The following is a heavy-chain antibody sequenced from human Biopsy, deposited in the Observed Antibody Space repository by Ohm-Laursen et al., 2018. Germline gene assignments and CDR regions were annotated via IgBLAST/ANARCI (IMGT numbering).Heavy chain of an antibody. J-gene: IGHJ4*02. Sequence: SLRLSCAASGLSIGTNYMTWVRQAPGKGLEWVSSISASGNHIYYTDSVKGRFTVSRDNGKNSVYLQMNSLRVEDTAVYYCARDGEAKYCKHGVCPSDFWGQGTLVTVSS. D-gene: IGHD2-8*01. V-gene: IGHV3-21*01. CDR1: GLSIGTNY. CDR3: ARDGEAKYCKHGVCPSDF. CDR2: ISASGNHI.